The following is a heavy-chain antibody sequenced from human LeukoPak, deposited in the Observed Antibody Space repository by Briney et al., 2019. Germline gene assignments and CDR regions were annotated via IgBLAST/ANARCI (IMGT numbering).Heavy chain of an antibody. D-gene: IGHD6-19*01. V-gene: IGHV1-3*03. Sequence: GASVKVSCKASGCTFTDYALHWVRQAPGQSLEWMGWITTGRGETRYSQEFQRRITFTRDTSASTVYMDLSDLRSEDTAVYYCARGGKQWRGGNYFDSWGQGTLVAVSS. J-gene: IGHJ4*02. CDR1: GCTFTDYA. CDR3: ARGGKQWRGGNYFDS. CDR2: ITTGRGET.